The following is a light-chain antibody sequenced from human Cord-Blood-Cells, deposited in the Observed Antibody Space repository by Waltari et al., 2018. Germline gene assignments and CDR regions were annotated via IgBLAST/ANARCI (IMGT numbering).Light chain of an antibody. V-gene: IGLV2-11*01. CDR3: CSYAGSYTL. J-gene: IGLJ3*02. CDR1: SSDVGGYNY. CDR2: DVS. Sequence: QSALTPPRPVSGSPGQSVTISCTGTSSDVGGYNYVSWYQQHPGKALKLMIYDVSKRPSGVPDRFSGSKSGNTASLTISGLQAEDEADYYCCSYAGSYTLFGGGTKLTVL.